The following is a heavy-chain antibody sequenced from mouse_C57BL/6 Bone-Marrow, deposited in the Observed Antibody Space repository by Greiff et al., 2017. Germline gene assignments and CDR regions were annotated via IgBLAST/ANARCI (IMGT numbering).Heavy chain of an antibody. Sequence: EVKLQESGAELVRPGASVKLSCTASGFNIKDDYMHWVKQRPEQGLEWIGWIDPENGDTEYASKFQGKATITADTSSNTAYLQLSSLTSEDTAVYYCTMDDYDYWGQGTTLTVSS. CDR1: GFNIKDDY. V-gene: IGHV14-4*01. CDR2: IDPENGDT. D-gene: IGHD2-4*01. J-gene: IGHJ2*01. CDR3: TMDDYDY.